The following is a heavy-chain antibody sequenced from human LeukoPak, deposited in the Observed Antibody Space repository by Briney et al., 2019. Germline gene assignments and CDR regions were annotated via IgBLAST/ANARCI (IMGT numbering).Heavy chain of an antibody. CDR1: GITFDGSP. Sequence: PGGSLRLSCAASGITFDGSPIHWVRQASGKGLEWVGRIRNEADNYATGYFASVKGRFLISRDDSKNMSYLQMNSLKTEDTAVYYCQAYYYYYMDVWGKGTTVTDS. V-gene: IGHV3-73*01. CDR2: IRNEADNYAT. CDR3: QAYYYYYMDV. J-gene: IGHJ6*03.